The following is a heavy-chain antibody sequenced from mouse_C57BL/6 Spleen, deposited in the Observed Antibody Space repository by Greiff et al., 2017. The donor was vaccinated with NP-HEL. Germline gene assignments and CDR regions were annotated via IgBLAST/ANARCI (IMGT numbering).Heavy chain of an antibody. Sequence: EVQLVESEGGLVQPGSSMKLSCTASGFTFSDYYMAWVRQVPEKGLEWVANINYDGSSTYYLDSLKSRFIISRDNAKNILYLQMSSLKSEDTATYYCARDRGYHWYFDVWGTGTTVTVSS. CDR1: GFTFSDYY. V-gene: IGHV5-16*01. CDR2: INYDGSST. CDR3: ARDRGYHWYFDV. J-gene: IGHJ1*03. D-gene: IGHD2-14*01.